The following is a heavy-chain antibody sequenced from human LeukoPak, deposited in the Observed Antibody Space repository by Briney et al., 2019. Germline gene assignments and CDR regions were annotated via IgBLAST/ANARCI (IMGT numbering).Heavy chain of an antibody. Sequence: GASVKVSCKASGYTFTGYYMHWVRQAPGQGLEWMGGIIPIFGTANYAQKFQGRVTITADESTSTAYMELSSLRSEDTAVYYCARVVVNLLSYWYFDLWGRGTLVTVSS. CDR3: ARVVVNLLSYWYFDL. D-gene: IGHD3-22*01. CDR2: IIPIFGTA. CDR1: GYTFTGYY. V-gene: IGHV1-69*13. J-gene: IGHJ2*01.